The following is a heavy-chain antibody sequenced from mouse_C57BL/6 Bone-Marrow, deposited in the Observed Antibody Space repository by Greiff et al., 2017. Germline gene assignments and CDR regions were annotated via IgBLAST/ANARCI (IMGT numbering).Heavy chain of an antibody. V-gene: IGHV2-5*01. CDR2: IWRGGST. J-gene: IGHJ1*03. D-gene: IGHD2-3*01. CDR1: GFSLTSYG. Sequence: QVQLKQSGPGLVQPSQSLSITCTVSGFSLTSYGVHWVRQSPGKGLEWLGVIWRGGSTDYNAAFMSRLSITKDNSKSQVFCKMNSLQADDTAIYYCAKSGGYYFSYFDVWGTGTTVTVSS. CDR3: AKSGGYYFSYFDV.